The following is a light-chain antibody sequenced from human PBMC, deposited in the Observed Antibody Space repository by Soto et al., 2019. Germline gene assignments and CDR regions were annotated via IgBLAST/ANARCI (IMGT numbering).Light chain of an antibody. CDR1: SSNIGSNY. CDR2: THD. Sequence: QSVLTQPPSASGTPGQRVTISCSGSSSNIGSNYVYWYQQLPGTAPKLLIYTHDQRPSGVPDRFSGSKSGTSASLAISGLRSEDEAHYYCSAWDDSLRGWVFGGGTKVTVL. J-gene: IGLJ3*02. CDR3: SAWDDSLRGWV. V-gene: IGLV1-47*02.